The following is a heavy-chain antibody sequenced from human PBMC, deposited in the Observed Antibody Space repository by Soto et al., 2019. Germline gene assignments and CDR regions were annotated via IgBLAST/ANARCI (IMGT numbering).Heavy chain of an antibody. CDR2: INTYNGNT. Sequence: QVQLVQSGAEVKNPGASVKVSCKASGYTFTRYGIGWARQAPGQGLEWLGWINTYNGNTNYAQNVQGRVTLTTDTATSTAYMELTRLRSNNTAIYYCAMVEVYVTPSPQEVWGQGTTVIVAS. J-gene: IGHJ6*02. V-gene: IGHV1-18*01. CDR3: AMVEVYVTPSPQEV. D-gene: IGHD2-15*01. CDR1: GYTFTRYG.